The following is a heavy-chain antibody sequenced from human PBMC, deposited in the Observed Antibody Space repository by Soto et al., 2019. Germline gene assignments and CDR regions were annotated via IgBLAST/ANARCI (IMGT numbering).Heavy chain of an antibody. CDR2: ISWNSGSI. J-gene: IGHJ4*02. D-gene: IGHD2-2*01. Sequence: PGGSLRLSCAASGFTFDDYAMHWVRQAPGKGLEWVSGISWNSGSIGYADSVKGRFTISRDNAKNSLYLQMNSLRAEDTALYYCAKDKYFAPGPEGLFDYWGQGTLVTVSS. CDR1: GFTFDDYA. V-gene: IGHV3-9*01. CDR3: AKDKYFAPGPEGLFDY.